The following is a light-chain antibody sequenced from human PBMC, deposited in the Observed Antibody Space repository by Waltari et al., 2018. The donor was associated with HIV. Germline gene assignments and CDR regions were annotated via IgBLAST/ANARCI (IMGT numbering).Light chain of an antibody. V-gene: IGKV1-16*02. J-gene: IGKJ5*01. CDR3: QQYKSYPLT. CDR1: QDIVNY. CDR2: AAS. Sequence: DIQMTQSPSSLSASVGDRVTITCRASQDIVNYLVWFQQKPGEAPKSLIYAASSLQRGVPSKFRGSGSGTDFTLTIDTLHSEDSATYYCQQYKSYPLTFGQGTRLEFK.